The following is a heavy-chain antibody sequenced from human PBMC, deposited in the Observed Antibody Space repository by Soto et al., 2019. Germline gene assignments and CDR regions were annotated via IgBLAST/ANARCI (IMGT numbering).Heavy chain of an antibody. Sequence: GGSLRLSCAASGFTFSSYSMNWVRQAPGKGLEWVSSISSSSSYTYYADSVKGRFTISRDNAKNSLYLQMNSLRAEDKAVYYCARVRGPGDSSGYYGYWGQGTLVTVSS. CDR1: GFTFSSYS. CDR2: ISSSSSYT. J-gene: IGHJ4*02. V-gene: IGHV3-21*01. D-gene: IGHD3-22*01. CDR3: ARVRGPGDSSGYYGY.